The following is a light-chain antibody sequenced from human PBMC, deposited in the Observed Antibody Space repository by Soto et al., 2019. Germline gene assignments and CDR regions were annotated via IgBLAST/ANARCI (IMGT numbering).Light chain of an antibody. CDR1: STDIGRYDL. J-gene: IGLJ2*01. CDR2: EVN. V-gene: IGLV2-23*02. Sequence: QSALTQPASVSGSPGQSITISCTGASTDIGRYDLVAWYQQDPGKAPKLMIYEVNKRPSGVSDRFSGSKSGNTASLTISGLQAEDESDYFCSSHAGRGSIILGGGTKLTVL. CDR3: SSHAGRGSII.